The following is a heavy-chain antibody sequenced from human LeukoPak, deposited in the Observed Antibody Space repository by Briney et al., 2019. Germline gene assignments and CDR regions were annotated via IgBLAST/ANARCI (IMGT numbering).Heavy chain of an antibody. CDR3: AREVDSSSWYGDYYRYYMDV. Sequence: PSETLSLTCAVYGGSFSGYYWTWIRQPPGKGLEWIGEINHSGSTSYNPSLKSRVTISVDTSKNQFSLKLRSVTAADTAVYYCAREVDSSSWYGDYYRYYMDVWGKGTTVTVSS. D-gene: IGHD6-13*01. CDR2: INHSGST. J-gene: IGHJ6*03. CDR1: GGSFSGYY. V-gene: IGHV4-34*01.